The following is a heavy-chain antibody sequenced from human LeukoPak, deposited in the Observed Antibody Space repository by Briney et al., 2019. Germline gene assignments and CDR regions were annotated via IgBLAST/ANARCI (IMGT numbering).Heavy chain of an antibody. CDR1: GGSFSGYY. V-gene: IGHV4-4*07. Sequence: SETLSLTCAVYGGSFSGYYWSWIRQPAGKGLEWIGRIYTSGSTNYNPSLKSRVTMSVDTSKNQFSLKLSSVTAADTAVYYCARDYDGDYGGKDAFDIWGQGTMVTVSS. CDR2: IYTSGST. J-gene: IGHJ3*02. D-gene: IGHD4-17*01. CDR3: ARDYDGDYGGKDAFDI.